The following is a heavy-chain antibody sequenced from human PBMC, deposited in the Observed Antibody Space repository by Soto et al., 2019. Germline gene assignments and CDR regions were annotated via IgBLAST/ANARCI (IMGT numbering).Heavy chain of an antibody. V-gene: IGHV5-10-1*01. CDR1: GYSFTSYW. CDR2: IDPSDSYT. Sequence: EVQLVPSGAEVKKPGESLRISCKGSGYSFTSYWISWVRQMPGKGLEWMGRIDPSDSYTNYSPSFQGHVTISADKSISTAYLQWSSLKASDTAMYYCARLPAAAGDNDLTSDYWGQGTLVTVSS. J-gene: IGHJ4*02. CDR3: ARLPAAAGDNDLTSDY. D-gene: IGHD6-13*01.